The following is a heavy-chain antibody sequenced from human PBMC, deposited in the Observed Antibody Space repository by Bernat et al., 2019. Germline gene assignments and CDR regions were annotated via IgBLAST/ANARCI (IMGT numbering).Heavy chain of an antibody. D-gene: IGHD3-9*01. V-gene: IGHV2-5*02. J-gene: IGHJ6*02. Sequence: QITLKESGPTLVKPTQTLTLTCTFSGFSLSTSGVGVGWFRQPPGKALEWLALSYWDDDKRYSPSLKSRLTITKDTSKNQVVLTMTNMALVDTDRYYCAHSVIFWGYNKYYDYYGIDVWGQGTTVSVS. CDR2: SYWDDDK. CDR3: AHSVIFWGYNKYYDYYGIDV. CDR1: GFSLSTSGVG.